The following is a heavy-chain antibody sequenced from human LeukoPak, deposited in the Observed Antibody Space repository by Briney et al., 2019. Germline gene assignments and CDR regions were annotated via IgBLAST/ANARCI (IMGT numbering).Heavy chain of an antibody. CDR2: ISYSGST. CDR1: GGSISSGDYY. Sequence: PSETLSLTCTVSGGSISSGDYYWSWIRQPPGKGLEWLGYISYSGSTYYNPSLKSRVTISVDTSKNQFSLKLSSVTAADTAVYYCARDFCGGDCYSDYWGQGTLVTVSS. CDR3: ARDFCGGDCYSDY. D-gene: IGHD2-21*02. V-gene: IGHV4-30-4*01. J-gene: IGHJ4*02.